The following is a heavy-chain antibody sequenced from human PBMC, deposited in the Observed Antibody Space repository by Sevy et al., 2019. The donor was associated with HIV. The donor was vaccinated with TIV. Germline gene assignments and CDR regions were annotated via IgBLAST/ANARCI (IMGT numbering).Heavy chain of an antibody. V-gene: IGHV1-24*01. D-gene: IGHD3-22*01. Sequence: ASVKVSCKVSGYTLTELSMHWLRQAPGKGLEWVGSFDPEDGETVYEHNFQGRVSMTEDTSTDTAYMEVISLKFEDTAVYYCATTKDYYDSSGYPIDYWGQGTLVTVSS. CDR3: ATTKDYYDSSGYPIDY. CDR2: FDPEDGET. J-gene: IGHJ4*02. CDR1: GYTLTELS.